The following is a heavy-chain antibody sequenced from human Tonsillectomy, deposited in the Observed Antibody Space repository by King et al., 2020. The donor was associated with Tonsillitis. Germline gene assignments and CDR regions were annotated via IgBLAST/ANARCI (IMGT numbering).Heavy chain of an antibody. CDR3: AKDVGQYSRSTDAFDI. J-gene: IGHJ3*02. CDR2: IYSGGSST. D-gene: IGHD6-13*01. CDR1: GFTFSSYA. V-gene: IGHV3-23*03. Sequence: VQLVESGGGLVQPGGSLRLSCAASGFTFSSYAMSWVRQAPGKGLEWVSVIYSGGSSTYYADSVKGRFTISRDNSKNTLYLQMNSLRAEDTAVYYCAKDVGQYSRSTDAFDIWGQGTMVTVSS.